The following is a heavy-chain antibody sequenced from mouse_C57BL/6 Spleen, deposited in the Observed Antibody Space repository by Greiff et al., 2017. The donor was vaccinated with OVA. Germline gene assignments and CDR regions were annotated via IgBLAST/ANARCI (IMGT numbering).Heavy chain of an antibody. CDR1: GFSLTSYG. V-gene: IGHV2-9-1*01. CDR2: IWPGGGT. J-gene: IGHJ2*01. CDR3: ARGGGENDYYGY. D-gene: IGHD2-3*01. Sequence: QVQLQESGPGLVAPSPSLSISCTASGFSLTSYGISWVRQPPGQGLEWLGVIWPGGGTNYNSALNSRLSISKDNSKSQVFLKMNSLQTDDTARYYCARGGGENDYYGYWGQGTTLTVSS.